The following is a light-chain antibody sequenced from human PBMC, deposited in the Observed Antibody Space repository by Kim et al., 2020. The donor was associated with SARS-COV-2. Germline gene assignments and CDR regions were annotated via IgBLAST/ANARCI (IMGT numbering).Light chain of an antibody. V-gene: IGLV3-19*01. CDR3: NSRDSSGKRV. J-gene: IGLJ1*01. CDR2: GKN. CDR1: SLRSDY. Sequence: VALGQTVRITCQGDSLRSDYASWYQQKPGQAPVLVIYGKNNRPSGIPDRFSGSSSGNTASLTITGAQAEDEADYYCNSRDSSGKRVFGTGTKVTVL.